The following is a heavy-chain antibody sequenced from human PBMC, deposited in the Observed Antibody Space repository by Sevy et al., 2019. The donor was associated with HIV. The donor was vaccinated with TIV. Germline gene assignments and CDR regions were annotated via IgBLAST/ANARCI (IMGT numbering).Heavy chain of an antibody. CDR3: AREGCTKPHDY. CDR2: LSFGCGEI. Sequence: GSLRLSCAASGFTFSKYSMSWVRQPPGKGLEWVSTLSFGCGEINYADSVKGRFTISRDNSKSSVYLQMNNLRPEDTAVYYCAREGCTKPHDYWGQGTLFTVSS. D-gene: IGHD2-8*01. J-gene: IGHJ4*02. CDR1: GFTFSKYS. V-gene: IGHV3-23*01.